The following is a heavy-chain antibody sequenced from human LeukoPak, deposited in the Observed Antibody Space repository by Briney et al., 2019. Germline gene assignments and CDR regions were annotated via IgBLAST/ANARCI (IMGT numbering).Heavy chain of an antibody. D-gene: IGHD3-3*01. CDR3: ARDAPIFGVVIIYFDY. Sequence: SETLSLTCTVSGGSISSYYRSWIRQPAGKGLEWIGRIYTSGSTNYNPSLKSRVTMSVDTSKNQFSLKLSSVTAADAAVSYCARDAPIFGVVIIYFDYWGQGTLVTVSS. CDR1: GGSISSYY. V-gene: IGHV4-4*07. CDR2: IYTSGST. J-gene: IGHJ4*02.